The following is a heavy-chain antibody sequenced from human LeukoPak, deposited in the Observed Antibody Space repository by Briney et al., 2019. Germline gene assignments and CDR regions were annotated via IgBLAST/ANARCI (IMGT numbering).Heavy chain of an antibody. V-gene: IGHV3-7*01. CDR1: GFTFSSYW. CDR3: AREMGGVWYDSSGYYDY. CDR2: IKQDGSEK. J-gene: IGHJ4*02. Sequence: GGSLRLSCAASGFTFSSYWMSWVRQAPGKGLEWVANIKQDGSEKYYVDSVKGRFTISRDNAKNSLYLQTNSLRAEDTAVYYCAREMGGVWYDSSGYYDYWGQGTLVTVSS. D-gene: IGHD3-22*01.